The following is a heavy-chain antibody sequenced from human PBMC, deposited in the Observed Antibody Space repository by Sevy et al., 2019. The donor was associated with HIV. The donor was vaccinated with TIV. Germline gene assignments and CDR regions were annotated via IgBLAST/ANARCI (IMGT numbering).Heavy chain of an antibody. CDR1: GGTVSSYA. V-gene: IGHV1-69*13. D-gene: IGHD3-10*01. J-gene: IGHJ4*02. CDR2: IIPIFGTA. Sequence: ASVKVSCKASGGTVSSYAISWVRQAPGQGLEWMGGIIPIFGTANYAQKFQGRVTITADESTSTAYMELSSLRSEDTAVYYCAGSLGSVPFDYWGQGTLVTVSS. CDR3: AGSLGSVPFDY.